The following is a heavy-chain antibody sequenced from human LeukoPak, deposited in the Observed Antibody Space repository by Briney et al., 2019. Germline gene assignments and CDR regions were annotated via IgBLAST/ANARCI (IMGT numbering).Heavy chain of an antibody. V-gene: IGHV3-30*02. Sequence: GALRPFRAAFGFTFSSFGMHWVRQAPGQGLGGVAFIRYDGSNKYYADSVKGRFTISRDNSKNTLYLQMNSLRAEDTAVYYCAKDRAGSGSYNDYWGQGTLVTVSS. CDR2: IRYDGSNK. D-gene: IGHD3-10*01. CDR1: GFTFSSFG. CDR3: AKDRAGSGSYNDY. J-gene: IGHJ4*02.